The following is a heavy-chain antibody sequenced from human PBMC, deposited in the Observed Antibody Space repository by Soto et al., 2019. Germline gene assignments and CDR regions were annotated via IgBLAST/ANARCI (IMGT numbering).Heavy chain of an antibody. CDR1: GGSFTGYY. V-gene: IGHV4-34*01. Sequence: QVQLQQWGAGLLKPSETLSLTCAVNGGSFTGYYWSWVRQPPGKGLEWIGEVKDGGVTNYSPSLRSRVTISSDAPKKQFSLKVTSVTAADTAVYYCTRGQEGVVATHWDQGPLVTVSS. CDR2: VKDGGVT. J-gene: IGHJ4*02. D-gene: IGHD5-12*01. CDR3: TRGQEGVVATH.